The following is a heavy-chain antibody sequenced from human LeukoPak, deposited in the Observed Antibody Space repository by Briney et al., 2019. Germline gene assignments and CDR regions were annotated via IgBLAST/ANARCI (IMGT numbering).Heavy chain of an antibody. CDR2: ITSSSHYI. Sequence: GGSLRLSCSVSGFTVSTNYMSWVRQAPGKGLEWVSRITSSSHYIYYADSVKGRFTISRDNAKNSLYLDMSSLRADDTAVYYCARAENSGSGGLDPWGQGTLVTVSS. J-gene: IGHJ5*02. CDR1: GFTVSTNY. CDR3: ARAENSGSGGLDP. D-gene: IGHD2-15*01. V-gene: IGHV3-21*01.